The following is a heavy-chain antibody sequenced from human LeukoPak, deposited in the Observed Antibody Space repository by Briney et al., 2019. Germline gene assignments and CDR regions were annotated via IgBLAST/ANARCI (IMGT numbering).Heavy chain of an antibody. CDR1: GYTFTDYY. CDR2: IHPPSGGT. CDR3: VRDPGWLQVDY. Sequence: GGSVKVSCKASGYTFTDYYLHWVRQAPGQGLEWMGWIHPPSGGTNYAEKLQGRVTMTRDTSIGTAYMELSRLTSDDAGVYYCVRDPGWLQVDYWGQGTLLTVSS. J-gene: IGHJ4*02. V-gene: IGHV1-2*02. D-gene: IGHD5-24*01.